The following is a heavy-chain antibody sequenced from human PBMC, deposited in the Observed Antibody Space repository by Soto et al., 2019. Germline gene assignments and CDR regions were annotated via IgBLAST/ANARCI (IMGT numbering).Heavy chain of an antibody. D-gene: IGHD3-10*01. CDR1: GFTFTRYS. CDR3: ASLYGSGSYYNHYYYGMDV. Sequence: GGSLRLSCAASGFTFTRYSMNWVRQAPGKGLEWVSAISSTTNYICYGDSMKGRFTISRDNAKNSLYLQMNSLRAEDTALYYSASLYGSGSYYNHYYYGMDVWGQGTTVTVSS. CDR2: ISSTTNYI. J-gene: IGHJ6*02. V-gene: IGHV3-21*04.